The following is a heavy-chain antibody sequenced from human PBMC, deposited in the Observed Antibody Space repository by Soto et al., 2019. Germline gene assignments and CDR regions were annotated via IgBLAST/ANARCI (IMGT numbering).Heavy chain of an antibody. Sequence: EEQLLESGGDLVQPGGSLRLSCAASGFTFSDHAMTWVRQAPGKGLQWGSTIDAGGGATWDAYSVRGRFTISRDNSKNTLSLQMNNLRPEDTAVYYCAKDGHRQDWYYHMDVWGKGTTVTVSS. D-gene: IGHD2-15*01. CDR1: GFTFSDHA. V-gene: IGHV3-23*01. J-gene: IGHJ6*03. CDR3: AKDGHRQDWYYHMDV. CDR2: IDAGGGAT.